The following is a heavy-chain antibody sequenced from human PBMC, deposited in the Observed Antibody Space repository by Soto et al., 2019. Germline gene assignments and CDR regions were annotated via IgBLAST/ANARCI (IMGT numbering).Heavy chain of an antibody. Sequence: GGSLRLSCAASGFAFHTHALSWVRQAPGKWLEWVSGISASGVTTYYADSVKGRFTISRDNSKNTVTLQMNSLRAEDTAFYYCAKDRTPPLSLSPSSQAIKNLLVGQCFDSWGQGTLVTVSS. CDR1: GFAFHTHA. D-gene: IGHD2-8*02. V-gene: IGHV3-23*01. CDR3: AKDRTPPLSLSPSSQAIKNLLVGQCFDS. CDR2: ISASGVTT. J-gene: IGHJ4*02.